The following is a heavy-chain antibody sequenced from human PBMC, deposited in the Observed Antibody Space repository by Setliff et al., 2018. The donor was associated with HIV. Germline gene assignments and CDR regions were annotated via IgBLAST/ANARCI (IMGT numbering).Heavy chain of an antibody. V-gene: IGHV3-23*01. CDR1: GFTFDDYA. J-gene: IGHJ4*02. CDR3: AKTPLY. Sequence: GGSLRLSCAASGFTFDDYAVTWVRQAPGKGLDYVSAISGSGTTTYYADSVKGRFAISRDNSKNTLYLQMNSLRAEDTAVYYCAKTPLYWGQGTLVTVS. CDR2: ISGSGTTT.